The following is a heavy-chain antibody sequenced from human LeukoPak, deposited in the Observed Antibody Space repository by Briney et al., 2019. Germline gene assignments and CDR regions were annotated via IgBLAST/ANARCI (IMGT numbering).Heavy chain of an antibody. V-gene: IGHV3-30*02. CDR1: GFTFSSYG. CDR3: AKDGHCSSTSCYNIFYYYYYMDV. J-gene: IGHJ6*03. Sequence: GGSLRLSCAASGFTFSSYGMHWVRQAPGKGLEWVAFIRYDGSNKYYADSVKGRFTISRVNSKNTLYLQMNSLRAEDTAVYYCAKDGHCSSTSCYNIFYYYYYMDVWGKGTTVTVSS. D-gene: IGHD2-2*01. CDR2: IRYDGSNK.